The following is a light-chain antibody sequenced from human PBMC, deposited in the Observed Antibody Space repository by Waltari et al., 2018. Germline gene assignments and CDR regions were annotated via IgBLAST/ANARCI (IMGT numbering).Light chain of an antibody. V-gene: IGKV3-15*01. J-gene: IGKJ5*01. CDR2: GAS. Sequence: ETVMTQPATLSVSPGERVTLSCRASQSVSSKLAWYQQKRGQAPRLLIYGASTRVSDVPDRFSGSGSGTEFSLTISSLRSEDLAVYFCQQYHGWPLITFGQGTRLEIK. CDR1: QSVSSK. CDR3: QQYHGWPLIT.